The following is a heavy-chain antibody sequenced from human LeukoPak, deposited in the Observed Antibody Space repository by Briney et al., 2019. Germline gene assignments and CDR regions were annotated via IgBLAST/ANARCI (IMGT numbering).Heavy chain of an antibody. CDR3: AKAESYYYYMDV. CDR1: GFTFSSYC. Sequence: GRSLRLSCAASGFTFSSYCMNWVRQAPGKGLEWVAVIWYDGSNKYYAASVKGRFTISRDNSKNTLYLQMNSLRAEDTAVYYCAKAESYYYYMDVWGKGTTVTVSS. D-gene: IGHD3-10*01. V-gene: IGHV3-33*06. J-gene: IGHJ6*03. CDR2: IWYDGSNK.